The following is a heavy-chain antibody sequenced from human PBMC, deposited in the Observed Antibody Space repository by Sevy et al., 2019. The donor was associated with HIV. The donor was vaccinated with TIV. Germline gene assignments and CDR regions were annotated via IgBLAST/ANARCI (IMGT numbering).Heavy chain of an antibody. CDR2: ISPYTGNT. V-gene: IGHV1-18*01. CDR1: GYTFNIYG. CDR3: ARDRQEGYFDY. Sequence: ASVKVSCKATGYTFNIYGISWVRQAPGQGLERMGWISPYTGNTNYAQKLQGRVTMTTDTSTSTAYMDLRSLRSDDTAVYYCARDRQEGYFDYWGQGTLVTVSS. J-gene: IGHJ4*02.